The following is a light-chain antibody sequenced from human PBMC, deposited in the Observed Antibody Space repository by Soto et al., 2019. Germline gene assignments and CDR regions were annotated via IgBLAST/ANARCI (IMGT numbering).Light chain of an antibody. V-gene: IGKV3-15*01. CDR1: QSVGLS. J-gene: IGKJ5*01. CDR2: DAP. CDR3: QQYNNWPPII. Sequence: EVVLTQSPATLSLSPGGRATLSCRASQSVGLSLAWYQQKPGQAPRLLIYDAPERASGIPGRFSGSGSGTEFTLTISSLQSEDFAVYYCQQYNNWPPIIFGQGTRLEIK.